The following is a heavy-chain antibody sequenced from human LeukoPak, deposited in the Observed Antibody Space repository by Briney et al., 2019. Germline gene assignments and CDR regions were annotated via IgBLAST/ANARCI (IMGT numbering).Heavy chain of an antibody. CDR3: ARQARYYDSSGYPVGYYFDY. CDR2: IYPGDSDT. Sequence: GESLKISCKGSGYSFTSYWIGWVRQMPGKGLEWMGIIYPGDSDTRYSPSFQGQVTISADKSISTAYLQWSSLKASGTAMYYCARQARYYDSSGYPVGYYFDYWGQGTLVTVSS. D-gene: IGHD3-22*01. CDR1: GYSFTSYW. V-gene: IGHV5-51*01. J-gene: IGHJ4*02.